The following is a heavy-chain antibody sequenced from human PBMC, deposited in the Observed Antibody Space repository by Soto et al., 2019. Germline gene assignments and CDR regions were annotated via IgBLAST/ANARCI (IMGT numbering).Heavy chain of an antibody. J-gene: IGHJ5*02. Sequence: EVQLLESGGGLVQPGGSLRLSCAASGFTFSSYAMSWVRQAPGKGLEWVSAISGSGGSTYYADSVKGRFTISRDNSKNTLELQMNSLRAEDTAVYYCAKDGRGTIVRGVIVVSRFDPWGQGTLVSVSS. V-gene: IGHV3-23*01. CDR1: GFTFSSYA. CDR3: AKDGRGTIVRGVIVVSRFDP. CDR2: ISGSGGST. D-gene: IGHD3-10*01.